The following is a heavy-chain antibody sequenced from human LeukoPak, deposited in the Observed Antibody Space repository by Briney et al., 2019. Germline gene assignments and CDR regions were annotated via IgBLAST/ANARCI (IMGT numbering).Heavy chain of an antibody. CDR1: GFTFSSCA. CDR3: AKVSYESNGYYPWYFDY. Sequence: GGSLRLSCAVSGFTFSSCAMSWVRQAPGKGLEWVSAISRSGGSTYYADSVKGRFTISRGNAKNTLYLQMNSLRAEDTATYYCAKVSYESNGYYPWYFDYWGQGTLVTVSS. CDR2: ISRSGGST. V-gene: IGHV3-23*01. J-gene: IGHJ4*02. D-gene: IGHD3-22*01.